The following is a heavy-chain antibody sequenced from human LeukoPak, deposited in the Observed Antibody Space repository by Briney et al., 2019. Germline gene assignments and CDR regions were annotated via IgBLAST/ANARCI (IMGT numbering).Heavy chain of an antibody. CDR1: GGSIRSRSYC. J-gene: IGHJ4*02. Sequence: SETLSLTCTVSGGSIRSRSYCWGWIRQPPGRGLEWIGSIYYSGNTYYNPSLKSRVDISVDTSKNQFSLKMYSVTAADTAVYYCARHAYSGSYYFDFWGQGTLVTVSS. CDR2: IYYSGNT. V-gene: IGHV4-39*01. CDR3: ARHAYSGSYYFDF. D-gene: IGHD1-26*01.